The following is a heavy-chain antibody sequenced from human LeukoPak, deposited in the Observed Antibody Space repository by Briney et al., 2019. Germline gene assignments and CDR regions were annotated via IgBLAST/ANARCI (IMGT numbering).Heavy chain of an antibody. CDR3: ARGAPLVVVTTAAFDI. V-gene: IGHV3-74*01. CDR1: GFTFSTYW. J-gene: IGHJ3*02. D-gene: IGHD2-15*01. Sequence: PGGSLRLSCAASGFTFSTYWMHWVRQAPGKGLVWVSRINSDGSSTSYADSVKGRFTISRDNAKNSLYLQMNSLRDEDAAVYYCARGAPLVVVTTAAFDIWGQGTMVTVSS. CDR2: INSDGSST.